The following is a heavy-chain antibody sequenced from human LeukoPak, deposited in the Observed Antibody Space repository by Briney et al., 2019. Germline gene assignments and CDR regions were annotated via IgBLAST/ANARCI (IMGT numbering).Heavy chain of an antibody. V-gene: IGHV4-34*01. D-gene: IGHD2-15*01. J-gene: IGHJ5*02. CDR3: ARAYPEGYCSGGSCSNWYDP. CDR1: GGSFSGYS. Sequence: SETLSLTCAVYGGSFSGYSWNWIRQPPVKGLEWIGEINHSGGTNYNPSLKSRVTISVDKSKNQFSLKLSSVTAADTAVYYCARAYPEGYCSGGSCSNWYDPWGQGTLVTVSS. CDR2: INHSGGT.